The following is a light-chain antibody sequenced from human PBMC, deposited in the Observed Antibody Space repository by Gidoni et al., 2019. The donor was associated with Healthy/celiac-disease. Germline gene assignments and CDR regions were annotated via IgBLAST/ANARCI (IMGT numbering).Light chain of an antibody. CDR2: GAS. CDR1: QSVSSSY. V-gene: IGKV3-20*01. Sequence: EIVLTQSPGTLSLSPVERATLSCRASQSVSSSYLAWYQQKPGQAPRLLIYGASSSATGIPDSFSGSGSGTDFTLTISRLEPEDFAVYYCQQYGSSPTFGQGTKVEIK. J-gene: IGKJ1*01. CDR3: QQYGSSPT.